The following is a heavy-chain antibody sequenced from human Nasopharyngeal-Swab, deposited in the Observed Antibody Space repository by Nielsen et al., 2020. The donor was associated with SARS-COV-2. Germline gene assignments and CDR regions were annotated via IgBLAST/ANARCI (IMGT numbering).Heavy chain of an antibody. CDR1: GFTFSSYP. J-gene: IGHJ3*02. D-gene: IGHD2-21*02. CDR2: ISYDGINK. CDR3: ARDSDCGGDCYPYDAFDI. Sequence: SLKISCAASGFTFSSYPMHWVRQAPGKGLEWVAVISYDGINKYYADSVKGRFTISRDNSKNTLYLQMNSLRAEDTAVYYCARDSDCGGDCYPYDAFDIWGQGTMVTVSS. V-gene: IGHV3-30-3*01.